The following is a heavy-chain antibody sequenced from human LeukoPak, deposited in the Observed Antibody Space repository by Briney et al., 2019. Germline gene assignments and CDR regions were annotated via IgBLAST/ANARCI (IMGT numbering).Heavy chain of an antibody. V-gene: IGHV3-13*01. CDR2: IGTAGDT. CDR1: GFTFSNHA. Sequence: GGSLRLSCATSGFTFSNHAMHWVRQATGKGLEWVSAIGTAGDTFYPGSVKGRFTISRENAKNSLSLQMNSLRSEDTAVYYCAARHYDFWSGYYYWFDPWGQGTLVTVSS. D-gene: IGHD3-3*01. J-gene: IGHJ5*02. CDR3: AARHYDFWSGYYYWFDP.